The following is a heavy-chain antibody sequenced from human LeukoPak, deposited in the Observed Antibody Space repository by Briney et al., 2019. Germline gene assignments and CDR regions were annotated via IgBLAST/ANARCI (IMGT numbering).Heavy chain of an antibody. CDR1: GFTSSSHA. CDR3: AKDRSGSGYFDY. Sequence: PGGSLRLSCAASGFTSSSHAMNWVRQAPGKGLEWVSRISSGGGTTDYTDSVKGRFTISRDTSKNTLYLQMNSLRAEDTAVYYCAKDRSGSGYFDYWRQGTLVTVSS. D-gene: IGHD3-10*01. CDR2: ISSGGGTT. V-gene: IGHV3-23*01. J-gene: IGHJ4*02.